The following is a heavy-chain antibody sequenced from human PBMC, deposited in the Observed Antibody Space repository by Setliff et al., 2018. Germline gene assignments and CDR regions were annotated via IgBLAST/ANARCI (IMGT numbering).Heavy chain of an antibody. CDR3: ARGLEGEDYFYYLDV. CDR2: IYHSGSI. V-gene: IGHV4-4*02. J-gene: IGHJ6*03. Sequence: SETLSLTCTVSGGSISSSNWWTWVRQPPGKGLEWIGEIYHSGSINYNPSLKSRVTMSVDKSKNQFSLKLTSVTAADTAVYYCARGLEGEDYFYYLDVWGKGNTVTISS. D-gene: IGHD2-21*01. CDR1: GGSISSSNW.